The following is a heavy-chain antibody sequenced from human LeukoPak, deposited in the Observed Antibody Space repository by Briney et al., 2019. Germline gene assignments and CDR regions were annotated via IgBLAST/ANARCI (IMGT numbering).Heavy chain of an antibody. CDR1: GGTFISYA. Sequence: ASVKVSCKASGGTFISYAISWVRQAAGQGLEWMGGIIPIFGTANYAQKFQGRVTITADESTSTAYMELSSLRSEDTAVYYCARSPTPYSSGWYRGIYYYYGMDVWGQGTTVTVSS. V-gene: IGHV1-69*13. CDR2: IIPIFGTA. D-gene: IGHD6-19*01. J-gene: IGHJ6*02. CDR3: ARSPTPYSSGWYRGIYYYYGMDV.